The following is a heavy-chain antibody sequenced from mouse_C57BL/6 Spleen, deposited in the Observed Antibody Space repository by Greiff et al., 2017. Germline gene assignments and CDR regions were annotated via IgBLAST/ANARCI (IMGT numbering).Heavy chain of an antibody. V-gene: IGHV1-82*01. CDR2: IYPGDGDT. CDR3: ARWGTFDY. CDR1: GYAFSSSW. Sequence: VQLQQSGPELVKPGASVQISCKASGYAFSSSWMNWVKQRPGKGLEWIGRIYPGDGDTNYNGKFKGKATLTADKSSSTAYMQLSSLTSEDSAVYFCARWGTFDYWGQGTTLTVSS. D-gene: IGHD2-14*01. J-gene: IGHJ2*01.